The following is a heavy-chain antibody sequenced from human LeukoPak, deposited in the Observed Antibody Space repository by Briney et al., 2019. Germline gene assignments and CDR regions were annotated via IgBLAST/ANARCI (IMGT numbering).Heavy chain of an antibody. CDR3: VRGAYNYATLGTDV. Sequence: SETLSLTCTVSGGSISSSSYYWGWIRQPPGKGLEWIGAIYYSGNTYYNPSLKRRLTISVDTSKNQFSLRLSSVTAADTAVYYCVRGAYNYATLGTDVWGQGTTVTVSS. D-gene: IGHD5-18*01. CDR2: IYYSGNT. CDR1: GGSISSSSYY. J-gene: IGHJ6*02. V-gene: IGHV4-39*07.